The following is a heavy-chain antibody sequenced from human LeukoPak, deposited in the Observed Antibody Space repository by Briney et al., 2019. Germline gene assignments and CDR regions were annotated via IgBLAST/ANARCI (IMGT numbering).Heavy chain of an antibody. J-gene: IGHJ5*02. V-gene: IGHV4-59*04. Sequence: SETLSLTCTVSGGSISSYYWSWIRQPPGKGLEWIGSIYHSGSTYYNPSLKSRVTISVDTSKNQFSLKLSSVTAADTAVYYCAALGPKGGFDPWGQGTLVTVSS. D-gene: IGHD3-16*01. CDR3: AALGPKGGFDP. CDR2: IYHSGST. CDR1: GGSISSYY.